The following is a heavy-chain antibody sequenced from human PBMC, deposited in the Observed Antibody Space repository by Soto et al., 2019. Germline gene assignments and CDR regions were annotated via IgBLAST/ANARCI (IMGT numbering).Heavy chain of an antibody. D-gene: IGHD6-13*01. CDR2: ISSNSAYI. V-gene: IGHV3-21*01. Sequence: GGSLRLSCAASGFTFGSFTMNWVRQAPGKGLEWVSTISSNSAYIYYTDALRGRFTISRDNAKNSLHLQMNSLRAEDTAVYYCTRDASRDSSARGWFDPWGPGTLVTVSS. J-gene: IGHJ5*02. CDR3: TRDASRDSSARGWFDP. CDR1: GFTFGSFT.